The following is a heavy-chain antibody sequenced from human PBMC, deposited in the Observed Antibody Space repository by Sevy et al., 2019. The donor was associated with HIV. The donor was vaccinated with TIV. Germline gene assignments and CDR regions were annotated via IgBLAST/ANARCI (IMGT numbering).Heavy chain of an antibody. J-gene: IGHJ4*02. CDR3: AREKHYYDSSGYFVFDY. CDR2: ISSSSSYI. V-gene: IGHV3-21*01. CDR1: GFTFSSYS. D-gene: IGHD3-22*01. Sequence: GGSLRLSCAASGFTFSSYSMNWVRQAPGKGLEWVSSISSSSSYIYYADSVKGRFTIPRDNVKNSLYLQMNSLSAEDTAVYYCAREKHYYDSSGYFVFDYWGQGTLVTVSS.